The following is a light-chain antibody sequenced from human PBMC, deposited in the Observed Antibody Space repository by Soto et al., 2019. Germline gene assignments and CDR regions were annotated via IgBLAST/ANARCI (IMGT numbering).Light chain of an antibody. CDR1: QSVSRH. J-gene: IGKJ5*01. V-gene: IGKV3-11*01. CDR2: DAS. CDR3: QQYGSSPIT. Sequence: EIVMTQSPATLSLSPGERATLSCRASQSVSRHLAWYQQKPGQAPRLLILDASDRATGIPARFSGSGSGTDFTLTISSLEPEDFALYYCQQYGSSPITFGQGTRLEIK.